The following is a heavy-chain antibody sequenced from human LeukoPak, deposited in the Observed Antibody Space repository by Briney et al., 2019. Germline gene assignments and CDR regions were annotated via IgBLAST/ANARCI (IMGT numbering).Heavy chain of an antibody. Sequence: GGSLRLSCEASGFTFSSHWMHWVRQAPGKGLVWVSHISSDGTTTTYADSVKGRFTISRDNAKNTLYLQMNSLRAEDTAVYYCARAMTTLVKYGLDVWGQGTTVTVSS. J-gene: IGHJ6*02. CDR1: GFTFSSHW. D-gene: IGHD4-23*01. V-gene: IGHV3-74*01. CDR3: ARAMTTLVKYGLDV. CDR2: ISSDGTTT.